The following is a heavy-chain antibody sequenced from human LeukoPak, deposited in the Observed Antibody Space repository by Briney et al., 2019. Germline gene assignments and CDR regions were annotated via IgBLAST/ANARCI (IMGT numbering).Heavy chain of an antibody. Sequence: SETLSLTCTVSGGSISSYYWSWIRQPPGEGLEWIGYIYYSGSTNYNPSLKSRVTISVDTSKNQFSLKLSSVTAADTAVYYCARRTSDYGDYDRGVSFFDYWGQGTLVTVSS. CDR2: IYYSGST. CDR1: GGSISSYY. D-gene: IGHD4-17*01. CDR3: ARRTSDYGDYDRGVSFFDY. V-gene: IGHV4-59*08. J-gene: IGHJ4*02.